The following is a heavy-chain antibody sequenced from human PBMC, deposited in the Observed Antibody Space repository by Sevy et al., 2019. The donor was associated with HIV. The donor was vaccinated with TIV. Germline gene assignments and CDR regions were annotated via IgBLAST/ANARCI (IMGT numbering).Heavy chain of an antibody. CDR1: GFTFSSYW. CDR3: ARHVRRGYDFWSGYPYYYYYGMDV. Sequence: GGSLRLSCAASGFTFSSYWMSWVRQAPGKGLEWVANIKRDGSEKCYLDSVKGRFTISRDNAKNSLYLQMNSLRAEDTAVYYCARHVRRGYDFWSGYPYYYYYGMDVWGQGTTVTVSS. J-gene: IGHJ6*02. V-gene: IGHV3-7*01. CDR2: IKRDGSEK. D-gene: IGHD3-3*01.